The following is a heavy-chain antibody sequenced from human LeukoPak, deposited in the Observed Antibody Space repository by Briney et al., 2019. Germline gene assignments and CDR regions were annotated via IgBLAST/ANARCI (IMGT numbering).Heavy chain of an antibody. D-gene: IGHD5-18*01. CDR2: ISYDGSNK. CDR3: AKAGTWIQLWSYGMDV. V-gene: IGHV3-30*18. Sequence: PGGSLRLSCAASGFTFSSYGMHWVRQAPGKGLEWVAVISYDGSNKYYADSVKGRFTISRDNSKNTLYLQMNSLRAEDTAVYYCAKAGTWIQLWSYGMDVWGQGTTVTVSS. CDR1: GFTFSSYG. J-gene: IGHJ6*02.